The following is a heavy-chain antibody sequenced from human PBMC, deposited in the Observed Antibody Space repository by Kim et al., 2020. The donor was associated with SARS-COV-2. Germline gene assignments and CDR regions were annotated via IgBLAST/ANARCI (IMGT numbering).Heavy chain of an antibody. Sequence: YSPSVQGHVTISADKSISTAYLQWSSLKASDTAMYYCARHLPVAAYGMDVWGQGTTVTVSS. CDR3: ARHLPVAAYGMDV. D-gene: IGHD6-13*01. V-gene: IGHV5-10-1*01. J-gene: IGHJ6*02.